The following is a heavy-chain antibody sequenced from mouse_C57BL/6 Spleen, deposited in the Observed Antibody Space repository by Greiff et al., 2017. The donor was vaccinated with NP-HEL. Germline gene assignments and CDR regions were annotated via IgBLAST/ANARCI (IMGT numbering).Heavy chain of an antibody. CDR2: IYPGDGDT. J-gene: IGHJ1*03. CDR3: ARWRFTTDWYFDV. Sequence: VQLQQSGAELVKPGASVKISCKASGYAFSSYWMNWVKQRPGKGLEWIGQIYPGDGDTNYNGKFKGKATLTADKSSSTAYMQLSSLTSEDSAVYFCARWRFTTDWYFDVWGTGTTVTVSS. D-gene: IGHD1-1*01. CDR1: GYAFSSYW. V-gene: IGHV1-80*01.